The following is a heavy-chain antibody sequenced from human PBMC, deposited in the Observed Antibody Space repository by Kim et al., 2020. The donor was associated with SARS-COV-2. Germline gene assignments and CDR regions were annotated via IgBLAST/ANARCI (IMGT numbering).Heavy chain of an antibody. CDR2: IWSDGSIE. Sequence: GGSLRLSCAASGFTFSSYGMHWVRQAPGKGLEWVAVIWSDGSIEYYADSVKGRFTISRDKSRNTLYLQMNSLRADDTAVYYCARDAGSTGSYEDYWGQGTLVTVSS. CDR3: ARDAGSTGSYEDY. J-gene: IGHJ4*02. D-gene: IGHD1-26*01. V-gene: IGHV3-33*01. CDR1: GFTFSSYG.